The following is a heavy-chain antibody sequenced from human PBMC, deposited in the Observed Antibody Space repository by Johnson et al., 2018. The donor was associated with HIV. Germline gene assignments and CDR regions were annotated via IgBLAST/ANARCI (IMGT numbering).Heavy chain of an antibody. J-gene: IGHJ3*02. V-gene: IGHV3-11*04. CDR2: ISSSGSTI. D-gene: IGHD5-24*01. CDR3: AKTNGYLDAFDI. CDR1: TFTFSDYY. Sequence: VQLVESGGGLVKPVGSLRLSCAVSTFTFSDYYMRWIRQAPGKGLEWVSYISSSGSTIYYADSVKGRFTISRDNAKNSLYLQMNSLRAEDTAVYYCAKTNGYLDAFDIWGQGTMVTVSS.